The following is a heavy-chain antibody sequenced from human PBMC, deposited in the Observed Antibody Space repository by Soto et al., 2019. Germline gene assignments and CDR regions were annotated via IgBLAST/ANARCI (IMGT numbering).Heavy chain of an antibody. CDR1: GFTFSSYG. J-gene: IGHJ5*02. Sequence: GGYLRLSCAASGFTFSSYGMHWVRQAPGKGLEWVAVISYDGSNKYYADSVKGRFTISRDNSKNTLYLQMNSLRDEDTAVYYCAKDGKEGYSGSDLGNWFDPWGQGTLVTVSS. CDR2: ISYDGSNK. D-gene: IGHD5-12*01. CDR3: AKDGKEGYSGSDLGNWFDP. V-gene: IGHV3-30*18.